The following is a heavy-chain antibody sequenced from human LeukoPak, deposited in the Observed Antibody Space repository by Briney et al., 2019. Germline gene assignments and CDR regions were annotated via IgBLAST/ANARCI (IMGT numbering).Heavy chain of an antibody. Sequence: PGRSLRLSCAASGFTFSSYGMHWVRQAPGKGLEWVAVIWYDGSNKYYADSVKGRFTISRDNSKNTLYLQMNSLKAEDTAVYYCAKDCGDGGNSRGYFDYWGQGTLVTVSS. J-gene: IGHJ4*02. V-gene: IGHV3-33*06. CDR2: IWYDGSNK. CDR1: GFTFSSYG. CDR3: AKDCGDGGNSRGYFDY. D-gene: IGHD4-23*01.